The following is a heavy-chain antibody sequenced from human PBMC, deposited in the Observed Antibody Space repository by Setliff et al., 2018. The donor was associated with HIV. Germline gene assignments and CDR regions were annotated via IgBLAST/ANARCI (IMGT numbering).Heavy chain of an antibody. CDR2: IYHTGSS. V-gene: IGHV4-38-2*02. Sequence: SETLSLTCDVSGFSISSRYYWGWIRQSPGKGLEWIGNIYHTGSSYYNPSLNDRATISLDTSKNQFSLKLSSVTAADTAVYYCARDVPWGDYYYYMDVWGKGPRSPSP. CDR1: GFSISSRYY. CDR3: ARDVPWGDYYYYMDV. J-gene: IGHJ6*03. D-gene: IGHD3-16*01.